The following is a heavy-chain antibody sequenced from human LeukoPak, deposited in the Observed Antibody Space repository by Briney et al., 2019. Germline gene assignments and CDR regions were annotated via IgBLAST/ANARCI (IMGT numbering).Heavy chain of an antibody. D-gene: IGHD3-16*02. J-gene: IGHJ4*02. V-gene: IGHV1-46*01. CDR1: GYTFTNNY. CDR2: INPSGDNT. CDR3: ARISDY. Sequence: ASVKVSCKASGYTFTNNYMHWVRQAPGQGLEWMGIINPSGDNTWYAQKFQGRVTLTRDMATSTDYMEVSSLRSEDTAVYYCARISDYWGQGTLVTVSS.